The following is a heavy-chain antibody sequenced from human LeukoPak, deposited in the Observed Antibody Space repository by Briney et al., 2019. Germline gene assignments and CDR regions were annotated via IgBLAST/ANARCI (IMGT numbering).Heavy chain of an antibody. V-gene: IGHV4-59*01. J-gene: IGHJ6*02. D-gene: IGHD6-6*01. CDR1: GGSISTYY. CDR3: ARSYSSSGYYYYGMDL. CDR2: FYYSGNT. Sequence: SETLSLTCTVSGGSISTYYWSWIRQPPGKGLEWIGYFYYSGNTIYNSSLKSRVTISVDKSKNQFSLKLSSVTAADTAVYYCARSYSSSGYYYYGMDLWGQGTTVTVSS.